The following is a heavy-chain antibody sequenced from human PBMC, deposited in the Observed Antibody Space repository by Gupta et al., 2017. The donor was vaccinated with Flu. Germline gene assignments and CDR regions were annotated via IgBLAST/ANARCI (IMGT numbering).Heavy chain of an antibody. D-gene: IGHD5-18*01. CDR1: GFTFTFYG. CDR3: AKDAVQLGLFYYYYMDV. Sequence: QVQLVESGGGVVQPGRSLRLSCAASGFTFTFYGMHWVRQAPGKGLEWVAVISYYGNNKYYADSVKGRVSISRDNSKNTLYLQMDSLGADDTAVYYCAKDAVQLGLFYYYYMDVWGKGTTVTVSS. J-gene: IGHJ6*03. V-gene: IGHV3-30*18. CDR2: ISYYGNNK.